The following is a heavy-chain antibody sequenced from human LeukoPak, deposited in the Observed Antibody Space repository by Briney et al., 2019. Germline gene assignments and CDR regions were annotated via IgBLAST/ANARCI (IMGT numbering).Heavy chain of an antibody. V-gene: IGHV3-48*01. J-gene: IGHJ4*02. Sequence: PGGSLRLSCAASGFTFSNYDMNWVRQAPGKGLEWVSFISSSSTSIYYADSVKGRFTISRDSAKNSLYVQMNNLRAEDTAAYYCARDATSGSYYIDYWGQGTLVTVSS. CDR3: ARDATSGSYYIDY. CDR1: GFTFSNYD. D-gene: IGHD1-26*01. CDR2: ISSSSTSI.